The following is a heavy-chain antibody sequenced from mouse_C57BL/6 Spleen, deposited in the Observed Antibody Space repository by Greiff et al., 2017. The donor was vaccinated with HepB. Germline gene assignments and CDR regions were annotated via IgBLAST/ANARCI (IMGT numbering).Heavy chain of an antibody. Sequence: QVQLKQSGAELVMPGASVKLSCKASGYTFTSYWMHWVKQRPGQGLEWIGEIDPSDSYTNYNQKFKGKSTLTVDKSSSTAYMQLSSLTSEDSPVYYCARRNYYGSSYDYYAMDYWGQGTSVTVSS. CDR1: GYTFTSYW. CDR3: ARRNYYGSSYDYYAMDY. V-gene: IGHV1-69*01. D-gene: IGHD1-1*01. CDR2: IDPSDSYT. J-gene: IGHJ4*01.